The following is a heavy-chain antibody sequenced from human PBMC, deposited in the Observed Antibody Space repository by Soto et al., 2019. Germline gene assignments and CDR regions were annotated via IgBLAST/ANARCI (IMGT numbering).Heavy chain of an antibody. Sequence: NPSETLSLTCAVSGGSISSGGYSWSWIRQPPGKGLEWIGYIYHSGSTYYNPSLKSRVTISVDRSKNQFSLKLSSVTAADTAVYYCARGSITGTTVWGDFDYWGQGTLVTVSS. CDR2: IYHSGST. CDR3: ARGSITGTTVWGDFDY. D-gene: IGHD1-20*01. CDR1: GGSISSGGYS. J-gene: IGHJ4*02. V-gene: IGHV4-30-2*01.